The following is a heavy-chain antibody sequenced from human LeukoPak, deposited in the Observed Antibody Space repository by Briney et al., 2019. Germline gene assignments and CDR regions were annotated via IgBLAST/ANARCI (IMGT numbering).Heavy chain of an antibody. V-gene: IGHV3-23*01. CDR3: ARGEADLDY. CDR1: GFTFSSYG. J-gene: IGHJ4*02. Sequence: GGTLRLSCAASGFTFSSYGMSWVRQAPGKGLEWVSAISGSGGSTYYADSVKGRFTISRDNSKNTLYLQMNSLRAEDTAVYYCARGEADLDYWGQGTLVTVSS. CDR2: ISGSGGST. D-gene: IGHD1-26*01.